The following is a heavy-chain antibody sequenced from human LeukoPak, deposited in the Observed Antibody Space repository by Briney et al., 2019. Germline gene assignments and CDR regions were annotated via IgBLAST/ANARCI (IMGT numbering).Heavy chain of an antibody. Sequence: SETLSLTCTVSGGSISSGGYYWSWIRQHLGKGLEWIGYIYYSGSTYYNPSLKSRVTISVDTSKNQFSLKLSSVTAADTAVYYCARVGGRITMVREGIIMDVWGQGTTVTVSS. D-gene: IGHD3-10*01. J-gene: IGHJ6*02. CDR1: GGSISSGGYY. CDR3: ARVGGRITMVREGIIMDV. V-gene: IGHV4-31*03. CDR2: IYYSGST.